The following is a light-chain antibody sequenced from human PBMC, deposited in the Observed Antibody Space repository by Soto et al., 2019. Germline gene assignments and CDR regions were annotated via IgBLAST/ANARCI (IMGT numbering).Light chain of an antibody. J-gene: IGKJ5*01. CDR3: QQYNSYPYT. V-gene: IGKV1-5*03. Sequence: DIQMTHSASTLSASVGDRVTITCRASQSISSWLAWYQQKPGKAPKLLIYKASSLESGVPSRFSGSGSGTKFTLTISSLQPDDFATYYCQQYNSYPYTFGQGTRLEIK. CDR2: KAS. CDR1: QSISSW.